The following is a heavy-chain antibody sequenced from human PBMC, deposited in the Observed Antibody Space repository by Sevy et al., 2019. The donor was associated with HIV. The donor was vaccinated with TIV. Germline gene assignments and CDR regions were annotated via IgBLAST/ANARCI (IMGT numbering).Heavy chain of an antibody. V-gene: IGHV4-39*01. J-gene: IGHJ4*02. CDR1: GASMRSSHY. Sequence: SETLSLTCTVSGASMRSSHYWAWIRQPPGKGLVWVASIYNGGSTYYNPSLKARLTISIDPSKNKFSLNLNSVTATDTAIYYCARLPQWLGPGFDSWGPGTLVTVSS. CDR2: IYNGGST. D-gene: IGHD6-19*01. CDR3: ARLPQWLGPGFDS.